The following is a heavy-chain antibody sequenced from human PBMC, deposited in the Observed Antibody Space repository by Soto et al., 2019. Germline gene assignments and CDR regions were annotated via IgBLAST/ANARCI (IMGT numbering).Heavy chain of an antibody. CDR2: ISSSSSYI. Sequence: PGGSLRLSCAASGFTFSSYSMNWVRQAPGKGLEWVSSISSSSSYIYYADSVKGRFTISRDNAKNSLYLQMNSLRAEDTAVYYCARDRCGSGSYYNYDAFDIWGQGTMVTLSS. J-gene: IGHJ3*02. V-gene: IGHV3-21*01. CDR1: GFTFSSYS. D-gene: IGHD3-10*01. CDR3: ARDRCGSGSYYNYDAFDI.